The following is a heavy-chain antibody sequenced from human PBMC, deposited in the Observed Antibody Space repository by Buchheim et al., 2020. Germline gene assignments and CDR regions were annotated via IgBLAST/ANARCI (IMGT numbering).Heavy chain of an antibody. D-gene: IGHD3-22*01. CDR2: IYYSGST. Sequence: QVQLQESGPGLVKPSQTLSLTCTVSGGSISSGGYYWSWIRQHPGKGLEWIGYIYYSGSTYYNPSLKSRVTISVDTSKNQFSLKLSSVTAADTAVYYCARDGGRRYYYDSSGKVGEDAFDIWGQGT. V-gene: IGHV4-31*03. CDR3: ARDGGRRYYYDSSGKVGEDAFDI. J-gene: IGHJ3*02. CDR1: GGSISSGGYY.